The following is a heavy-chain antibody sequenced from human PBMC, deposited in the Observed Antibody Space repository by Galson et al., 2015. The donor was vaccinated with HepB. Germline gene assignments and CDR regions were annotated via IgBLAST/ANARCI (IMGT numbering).Heavy chain of an antibody. CDR2: IIPILGIA. CDR1: GGTLSSYT. V-gene: IGHV1-69*02. D-gene: IGHD6-13*01. Sequence: SVKVSCKASGGTLSSYTISWVRQAPGQGLEWMGRIIPILGIANYAQKFQGKVTITADKSTSTAYMELSSLRSEDTAVYYCARSSSWPHGYFDLWGRGTLVTVSS. CDR3: ARSSSWPHGYFDL. J-gene: IGHJ2*01.